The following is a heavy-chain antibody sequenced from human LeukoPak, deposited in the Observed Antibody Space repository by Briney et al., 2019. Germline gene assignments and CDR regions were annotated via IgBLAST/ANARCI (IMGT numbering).Heavy chain of an antibody. J-gene: IGHJ5*02. V-gene: IGHV4-39*01. CDR2: IYYSGST. CDR3: ARRGYCSGGSCYRWFDP. Sequence: PSETLSLTCTVSGGSISSSSYYWGWIRQPPGKGLEWIGSIYYSGSTYYNPSLKRRVTISVDTSKNHFSLKLSSVTAADTAVYYCARRGYCSGGSCYRWFDPWGQGTLVTVSS. D-gene: IGHD2-15*01. CDR1: GGSISSSSYY.